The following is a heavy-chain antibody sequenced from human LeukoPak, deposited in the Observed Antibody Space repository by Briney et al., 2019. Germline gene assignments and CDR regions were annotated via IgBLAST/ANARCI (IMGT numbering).Heavy chain of an antibody. CDR2: IWYDGSNK. Sequence: GGSLRLSCAASGFAFSNYGMHWVRQAPGKGLEWVAVIWYDGSNKYYADSVKGRFTISRDNSKNSLYLQMNSLRDEDTAVYYCARDFAGIAVAGTFDYWGQGTLVTVSS. J-gene: IGHJ4*02. D-gene: IGHD6-19*01. CDR1: GFAFSNYG. V-gene: IGHV3-33*01. CDR3: ARDFAGIAVAGTFDY.